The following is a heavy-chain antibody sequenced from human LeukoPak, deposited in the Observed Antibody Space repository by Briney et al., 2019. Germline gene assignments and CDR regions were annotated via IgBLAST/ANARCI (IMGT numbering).Heavy chain of an antibody. CDR1: GGSISSYY. CDR2: IYYSGST. D-gene: IGHD3-22*01. CDR3: ARDIFYYYDSSGYDAFDI. Sequence: SETLSLTCTVSGGSISSYYWSWIRQPPGKGLEWIGYIYYSGSTNYNPSLKSRVTMSVDTSKNQFSLKLSSVTAADTAVYYCARDIFYYYDSSGYDAFDIWGQGTMVTVSS. J-gene: IGHJ3*02. V-gene: IGHV4-59*01.